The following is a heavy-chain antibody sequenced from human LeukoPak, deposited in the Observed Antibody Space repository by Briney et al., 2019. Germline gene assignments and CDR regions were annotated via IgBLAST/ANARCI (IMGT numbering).Heavy chain of an antibody. CDR2: IYYSGST. CDR3: ARTRYYYNSRSYGAPYYFDY. J-gene: IGHJ4*02. D-gene: IGHD3-10*01. Sequence: SETLSLTCSISGGSISSKTYNWGWIRQPPGKGLEWIGSIYYSGSTYYNPSLKSRVTMSVDTSKNQFSLKLSSVTAADTAVYYCARTRYYYNSRSYGAPYYFDYWGQGTLVTVSS. CDR1: GGSISSKTYN. V-gene: IGHV4-39*01.